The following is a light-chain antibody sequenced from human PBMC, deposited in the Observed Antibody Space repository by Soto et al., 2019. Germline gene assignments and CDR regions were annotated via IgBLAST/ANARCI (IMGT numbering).Light chain of an antibody. CDR2: WAS. V-gene: IGKV4-1*01. J-gene: IGKJ4*01. CDR1: QSVLYNANNKNY. CDR3: QQYYSLPLI. Sequence: DIVMTQSPDSLAVSLVERATINCKSSQSVLYNANNKNYLAWYQQKPGQPPKLLIYWASTRESGIPDRFSGSGSGTDFTLTISSLQAEDVALYYCQQYYSLPLIFGGGTKVDIK.